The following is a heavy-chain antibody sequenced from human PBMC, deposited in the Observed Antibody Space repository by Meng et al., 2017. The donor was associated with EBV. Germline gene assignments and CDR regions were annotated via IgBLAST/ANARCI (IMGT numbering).Heavy chain of an antibody. Sequence: HVLLQQSGAGVKKPGSSVKVSCRHSGGTFRSDAVSWVRQAPGQGLEWLGGLIPMSGAPHYAQKFQDRVTIIADESTSTHSMELNNLRFEDTAMYYCASESGRGFTPDYWGQGTLVTVSS. CDR2: LIPMSGAP. D-gene: IGHD3-10*01. V-gene: IGHV1-69*01. CDR1: GGTFRSDA. J-gene: IGHJ4*02. CDR3: ASESGRGFTPDY.